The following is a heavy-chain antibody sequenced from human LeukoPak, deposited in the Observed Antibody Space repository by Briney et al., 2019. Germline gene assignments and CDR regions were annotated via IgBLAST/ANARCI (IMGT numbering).Heavy chain of an antibody. CDR3: AGQWLVLDYYYGMDV. D-gene: IGHD6-19*01. V-gene: IGHV3-66*02. CDR1: GFTVRSNY. J-gene: IGHJ6*02. Sequence: GSLRLSWSASGFTVRSNYMSWVRQAPGKGLGGVSGIYSGGSTYYADSVKGRFTISRDNSKNTLYLQMNSLRAEDTAVYYCAGQWLVLDYYYGMDVWGQGTTVTVSS. CDR2: IYSGGST.